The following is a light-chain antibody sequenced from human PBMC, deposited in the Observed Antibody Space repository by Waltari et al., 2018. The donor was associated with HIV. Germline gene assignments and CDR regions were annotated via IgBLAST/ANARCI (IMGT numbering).Light chain of an antibody. CDR3: QQSYSSPYT. CDR2: TAS. V-gene: IGKV1-39*01. Sequence: DIQMTQSPSSLSASVGDRVTITCRASQSISNYLNWYHQQPGKAPKLLISTASSLQSGVPSRFSGSGSGTDFTLTISSLQPEDFATYYCQQSYSSPYTFGQGTKLEIK. CDR1: QSISNY. J-gene: IGKJ2*01.